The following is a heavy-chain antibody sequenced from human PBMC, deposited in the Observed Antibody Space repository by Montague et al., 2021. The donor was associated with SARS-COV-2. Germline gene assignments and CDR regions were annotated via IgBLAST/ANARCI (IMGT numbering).Heavy chain of an antibody. CDR1: GASISSANDY. J-gene: IGHJ6*03. D-gene: IGHD6-19*01. CDR2: ISTSGSS. Sequence: TLSLTCSVSGASISSANDYWTWIRQPAGKGLEWIGHISTSGSSSYNPSLKSRVTIILDTSKQQFSLELTSVTAADTAVYYCARDRRGMAMAGRAYYYYSMAVWGKGPPVTVAS. V-gene: IGHV4-61*09. CDR3: ARDRRGMAMAGRAYYYYSMAV.